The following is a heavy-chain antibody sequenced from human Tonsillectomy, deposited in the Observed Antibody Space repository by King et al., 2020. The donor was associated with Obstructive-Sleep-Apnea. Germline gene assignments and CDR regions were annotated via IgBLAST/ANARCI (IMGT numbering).Heavy chain of an antibody. Sequence: VQLQESGPGLVKPSQTLSLTCTVSGGSISSGDYYWSWIRQPPGKGLEWIGYIYYSGSTYYNPSPKSRGNISVDTSKNQFSLKLSSVTAADTAVYYCASLPDYGDLRIDYWGQGTLVTVSS. J-gene: IGHJ4*02. CDR2: IYYSGST. CDR1: GGSISSGDYY. CDR3: ASLPDYGDLRIDY. D-gene: IGHD4-17*01. V-gene: IGHV4-30-4*01.